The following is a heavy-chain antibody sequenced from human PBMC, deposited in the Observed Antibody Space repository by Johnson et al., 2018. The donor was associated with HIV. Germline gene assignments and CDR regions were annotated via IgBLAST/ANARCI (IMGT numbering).Heavy chain of an antibody. J-gene: IGHJ3*02. CDR2: ISNNGGST. V-gene: IGHV3-64*01. Sequence: EVQLVESGGGLVQPGGSLRLSCAASGFTFSSYAMHWVRQAPGKGLEYVSAISNNGGSTYYANSVKGRFTISRDNSKNTLYLQMNSLRAEDTAVYYCARAWGSRDILTALRGAFDIWGQGTMVTVSS. D-gene: IGHD3-9*01. CDR1: GFTFSSYA. CDR3: ARAWGSRDILTALRGAFDI.